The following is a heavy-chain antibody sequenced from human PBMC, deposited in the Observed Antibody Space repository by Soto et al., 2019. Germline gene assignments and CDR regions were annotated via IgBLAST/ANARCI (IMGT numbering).Heavy chain of an antibody. D-gene: IGHD2-15*01. Sequence: GPSVKVSCKASGYTFTTYGISWVRQAPGQGLEWMGWISAHNDNTKFAQNLQGRVTMTTDTSTSTAYMELRSLRSDDTAVYYCAREYCSGGSCYGTDYWGQGTLVTVSS. J-gene: IGHJ4*02. V-gene: IGHV1-18*01. CDR1: GYTFTTYG. CDR3: AREYCSGGSCYGTDY. CDR2: ISAHNDNT.